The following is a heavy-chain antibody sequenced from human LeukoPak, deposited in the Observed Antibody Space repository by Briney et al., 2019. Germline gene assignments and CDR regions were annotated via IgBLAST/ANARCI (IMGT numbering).Heavy chain of an antibody. V-gene: IGHV3-74*01. D-gene: IGHD1-7*01. CDR1: GFTFNTYW. J-gene: IGHJ4*02. CDR3: ARANHLELLRALDY. CDR2: INGDGSAT. Sequence: GGSLRLPCATSGFTFNTYWMHWVRHAPGKGLVWVSRINGDGSATDYADSVKGRFTISRDNAKNTLYLQMNSPRAGDTAVYYCARANHLELLRALDYWGQGALVTVSS.